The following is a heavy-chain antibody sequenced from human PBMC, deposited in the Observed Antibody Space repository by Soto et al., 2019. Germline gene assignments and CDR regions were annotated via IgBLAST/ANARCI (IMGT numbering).Heavy chain of an antibody. CDR2: IVVGSGNT. CDR3: AADLGVYYGMDV. Sequence: ASVKVSCKASGFTFTSSAVQWVRQARGQRLEWIGWIVVGSGNTNYAQKFQERVTITRDMSTSTAYMELSSLRSEDTAVYYCAADLGVYYGMDVWGQGTTVTVSS. J-gene: IGHJ6*02. CDR1: GFTFTSSA. D-gene: IGHD3-3*01. V-gene: IGHV1-58*01.